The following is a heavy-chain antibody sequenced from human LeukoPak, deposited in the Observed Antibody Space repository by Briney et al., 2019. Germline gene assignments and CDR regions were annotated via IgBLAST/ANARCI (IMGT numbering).Heavy chain of an antibody. Sequence: PSETLSLTCAVYGGSFSGYYWSWIRQPPGKGLEWIGEINHSGSTNYNPSLKSRVTISVDTSKNQFSLKLSSVTAADTAVYYCAKDQLDYYDSSGYLHYFDYWGQGTLVTVSP. CDR2: INHSGST. D-gene: IGHD3-22*01. CDR1: GGSFSGYY. V-gene: IGHV4-34*01. J-gene: IGHJ4*02. CDR3: AKDQLDYYDSSGYLHYFDY.